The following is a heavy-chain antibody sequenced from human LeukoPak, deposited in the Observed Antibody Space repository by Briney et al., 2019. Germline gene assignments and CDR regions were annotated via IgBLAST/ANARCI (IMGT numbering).Heavy chain of an antibody. CDR3: AKGSWDIVVVPAAIEFDY. V-gene: IGHV3-23*01. J-gene: IGHJ4*02. CDR1: GFTFSSYA. CDR2: ISGSGGST. D-gene: IGHD2-2*01. Sequence: GGSLRLSCAASGFTFSSYAMSWVRQAPGKGLGWVSAISGSGGSTYYADSVKGRFTISRDNSKNTLYLQMNSLRAEDTAVYYCAKGSWDIVVVPAAIEFDYWGQGTLVTVSS.